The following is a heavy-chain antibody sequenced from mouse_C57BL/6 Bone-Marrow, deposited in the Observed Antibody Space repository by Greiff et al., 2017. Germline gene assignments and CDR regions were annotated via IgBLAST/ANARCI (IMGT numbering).Heavy chain of an antibody. CDR2: ISDGGSYT. Sequence: EVKLQESGGGLVKPGGSLKLSCAASGFTFSSYAMSWVRQTPEKRLEWVATISDGGSYTYYPDNVKGRFTISRDNAKNNLYLQMSHLKSEDTAMYYCARDYDGGLLQCYWYFDVWGTGTTVTVSS. V-gene: IGHV5-4*01. CDR1: GFTFSSYA. D-gene: IGHD1-1*02. CDR3: ARDYDGGLLQCYWYFDV. J-gene: IGHJ1*03.